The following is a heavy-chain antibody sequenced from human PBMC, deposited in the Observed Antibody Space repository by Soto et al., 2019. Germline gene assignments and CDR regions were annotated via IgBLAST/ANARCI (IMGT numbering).Heavy chain of an antibody. CDR2: ISYDGSNK. J-gene: IGHJ4*02. CDR3: ARDPTIFGVAFFDY. V-gene: IGHV3-30-3*01. D-gene: IGHD3-3*01. Sequence: QVQLVESGGGVVQPGRSLRLSCAASGFTFSSYAMHWVRQAPGKGLEWVAVISYDGSNKYYADSVKGRFTISRDNSKNTLYLQINSLRAEDTAVYYCARDPTIFGVAFFDYWGQGTLVTVSS. CDR1: GFTFSSYA.